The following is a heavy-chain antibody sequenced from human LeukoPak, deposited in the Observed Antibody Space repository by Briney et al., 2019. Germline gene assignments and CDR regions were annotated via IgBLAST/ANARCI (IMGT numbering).Heavy chain of an antibody. CDR1: GYTFTRYG. D-gene: IGHD6-6*01. J-gene: IGHJ6*02. V-gene: IGHV1-18*01. CDR2: ISAYNGNT. CDR3: ARTDSSSSGGYYCMDV. Sequence: GASVKLSCKASGYTFTRYGISGMRQAPGQGLEWMGWISAYNGNTNYAQKLQGRVTMTTDTYTSTAFMELMSLRSDDTAVYYCARTDSSSSGGYYCMDVWGQGTTVTVSS.